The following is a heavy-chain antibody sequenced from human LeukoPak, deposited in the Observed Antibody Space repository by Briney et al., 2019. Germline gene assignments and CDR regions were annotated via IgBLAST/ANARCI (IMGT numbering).Heavy chain of an antibody. J-gene: IGHJ6*02. V-gene: IGHV3-23*01. CDR2: ISGSGGST. CDR3: AKSREEGYCSSTSCTSYYYYYGIDV. CDR1: GFTFSSYA. Sequence: GGSLRLSCAASGFTFSSYAMHWVRQAPGKGLEWVSAISGSGGSTYYADSVKGRFTISRDNSKNTLYLQMNSLRAEDTAVYYCAKSREEGYCSSTSCTSYYYYYGIDVWGQGTTVTVSS. D-gene: IGHD2-2*01.